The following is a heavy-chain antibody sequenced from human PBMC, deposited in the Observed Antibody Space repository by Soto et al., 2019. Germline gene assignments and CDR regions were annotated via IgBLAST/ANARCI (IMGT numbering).Heavy chain of an antibody. CDR1: GYSFTSYW. J-gene: IGHJ6*02. CDR2: IYPGDSDT. CDR3: ARKGYCSGGSCFGYYGMDV. Sequence: GESLKISCKGSGYSFTSYWIGWVRQMPGKGLEWMGIIYPGDSDTRYSPSFQGQVTISADKSISTAYLQWSSLKASDTAMYYCARKGYCSGGSCFGYYGMDVWGRGTTVTVSS. V-gene: IGHV5-51*01. D-gene: IGHD2-15*01.